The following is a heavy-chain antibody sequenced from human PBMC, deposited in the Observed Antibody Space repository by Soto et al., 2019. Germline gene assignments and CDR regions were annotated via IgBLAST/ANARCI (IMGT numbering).Heavy chain of an antibody. J-gene: IGHJ5*02. Sequence: QVQLVQSGAEVKKPGASVKVSCKASGYTFTSYDINWVRQATGQGLEWMGWMNPNSGNTGYAQKFQGRVTMTRNTSISTAYIELSSLRSEDTAVYYCARDVDTAMVKAWFDPWGQGTLVTVSS. CDR3: ARDVDTAMVKAWFDP. D-gene: IGHD5-18*01. CDR1: GYTFTSYD. V-gene: IGHV1-8*01. CDR2: MNPNSGNT.